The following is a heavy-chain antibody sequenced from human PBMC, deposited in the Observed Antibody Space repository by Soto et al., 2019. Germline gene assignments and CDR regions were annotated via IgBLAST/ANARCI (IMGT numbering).Heavy chain of an antibody. J-gene: IGHJ4*02. CDR1: GGSFSGYY. CDR3: ASDRDYDFWSGDYR. D-gene: IGHD3-3*01. Sequence: SETLSLTCAVYGGSFSGYYWSWIRQPPGKGLEWIGEINHSGSTNYNPSLKSRVTISVDTSKNQFSLKPRSVTAADTAAYYCASDRDYDFWSGDYRWGQGTLGTVSS. CDR2: INHSGST. V-gene: IGHV4-34*01.